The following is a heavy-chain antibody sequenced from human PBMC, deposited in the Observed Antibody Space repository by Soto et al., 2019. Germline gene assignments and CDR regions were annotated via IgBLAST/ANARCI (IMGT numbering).Heavy chain of an antibody. D-gene: IGHD6-13*01. V-gene: IGHV3-13*01. CDR3: AREGRSSTCYDWYFDL. CDR2: ICAGGDT. CDR1: GFTFSSSD. Sequence: EEQLVESGGGLVQPGGSLRLSCAASGFTFSSSDMPWVRQVTGKGLEWVSAICAGGDTYYPDSVTGRFTISRENAKNSLYLQMNSVRAEDTAVYFCAREGRSSTCYDWYFDLWGRGTLVTVSS. J-gene: IGHJ2*01.